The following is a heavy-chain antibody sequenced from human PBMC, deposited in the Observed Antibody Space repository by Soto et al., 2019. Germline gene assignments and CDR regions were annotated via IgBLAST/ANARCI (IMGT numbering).Heavy chain of an antibody. V-gene: IGHV4-59*01. Sequence: LSLTCTVSGGCFSSYYWSWLRQPPGKGLGGIGYIYYSGSTNYNPSLKSRVPISVDTSKNQFSLKLSSVTAADTAGYYCARAPYCGDYHYIMDVPGRGTSDTGSS. CDR3: ARAPYCGDYHYIMDV. D-gene: IGHD4-17*01. CDR2: IYYSGST. CDR1: GGCFSSYY. J-gene: IGHJ6*02.